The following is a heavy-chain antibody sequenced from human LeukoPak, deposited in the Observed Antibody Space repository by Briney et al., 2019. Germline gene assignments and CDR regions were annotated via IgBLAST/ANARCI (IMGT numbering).Heavy chain of an antibody. Sequence: ASVKVSCKASGYTFTSYYMHWVRQAPGQGLEWMGWINPNSGGTNYAQKFQGWVTMTRDTSISTAYMELSRLRSDDTAVYYCARAVRGVMYWFDPWGQGTLVTVSS. V-gene: IGHV1-2*04. CDR2: INPNSGGT. D-gene: IGHD3-10*01. J-gene: IGHJ5*02. CDR3: ARAVRGVMYWFDP. CDR1: GYTFTSYY.